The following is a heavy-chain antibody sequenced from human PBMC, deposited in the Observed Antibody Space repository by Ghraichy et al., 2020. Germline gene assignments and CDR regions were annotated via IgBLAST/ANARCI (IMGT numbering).Heavy chain of an antibody. CDR2: IRYDGSNK. CDR3: AKDRVITFGGVIAPFDY. Sequence: SLRLSCAASGFTFSSYGMHWVRQAPGKGLEWVAFIRYDGSNKYYADSVKGRFTISRDNSKNTLYLQMNSLRAEDTAVYYCAKDRVITFGGVIAPFDYWGQGTLVTVSS. V-gene: IGHV3-30*02. J-gene: IGHJ4*02. D-gene: IGHD3-16*02. CDR1: GFTFSSYG.